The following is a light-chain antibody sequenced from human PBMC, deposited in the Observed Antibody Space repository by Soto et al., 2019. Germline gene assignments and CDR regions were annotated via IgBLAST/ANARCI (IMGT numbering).Light chain of an antibody. CDR3: QVWDSSSDHPV. J-gene: IGLJ3*02. V-gene: IGLV3-21*04. Sequence: SYELTQPPSVSVAPGKTARITCGGNNIGSKSVHWYQQKPGQAPVLVIYYDSDRPSGIPERFSGSNSGNTATLTISRVEAGDDAVYYCQVWDSSSDHPVFGGGTKVTVL. CDR1: NIGSKS. CDR2: YDS.